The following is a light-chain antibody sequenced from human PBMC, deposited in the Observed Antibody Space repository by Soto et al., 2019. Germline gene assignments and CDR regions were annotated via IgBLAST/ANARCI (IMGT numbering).Light chain of an antibody. CDR3: QQYSVWPLVT. V-gene: IGKV3-15*01. J-gene: IGKJ4*01. CDR2: GAS. Sequence: EIVMTQSPATLSESPRERATLSCRASQSVGTYLAWYQQKPGQTPRLLIFGASTRATGIPARFSGSGSGSEFTLTISSLQSEDFAVYSCQQYSVWPLVTFGGGTKVEIK. CDR1: QSVGTY.